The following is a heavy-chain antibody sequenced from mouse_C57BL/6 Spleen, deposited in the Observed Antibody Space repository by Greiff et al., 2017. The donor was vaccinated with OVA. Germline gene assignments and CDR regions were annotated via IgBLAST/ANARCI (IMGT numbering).Heavy chain of an antibody. Sequence: QVQLQQSGAELARPGASVKLSCKASGYTFTSYGISWVKQSTGQGLEWIGEIYPRSGNTYYNEKFKGKATLTADKSSSTAYMELRSLTSEDSAVYFCASGYSYAMDYWGQGTSVTVSS. V-gene: IGHV1-81*01. D-gene: IGHD2-3*01. CDR2: IYPRSGNT. CDR3: ASGYSYAMDY. CDR1: GYTFTSYG. J-gene: IGHJ4*01.